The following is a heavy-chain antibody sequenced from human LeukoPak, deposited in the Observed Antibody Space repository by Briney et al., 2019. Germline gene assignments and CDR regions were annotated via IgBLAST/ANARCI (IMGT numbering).Heavy chain of an antibody. CDR1: GFTFSSYW. J-gene: IGHJ3*02. V-gene: IGHV3-7*01. CDR2: IKQDGSEK. Sequence: GGSLRLSCAASGFTFSSYWMSWVRQAPGKGLEWVANIKQDGSEKYYVDSVKGRFTISRDNAKNSLYLQMNSLRAEDTAVYYCARPPVAGGGWVDAFDIWGQGTMVTVSS. CDR3: ARPPVAGGGWVDAFDI. D-gene: IGHD6-19*01.